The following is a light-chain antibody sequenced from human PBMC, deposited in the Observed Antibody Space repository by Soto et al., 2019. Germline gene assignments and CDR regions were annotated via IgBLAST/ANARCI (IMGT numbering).Light chain of an antibody. CDR1: QSVSSN. CDR3: QQYNNWPPYT. V-gene: IGKV3-15*01. Sequence: ETVMTQSPATLPVSPGERATLSCRASQSVSSNLAWYQQKPGQAPRLLIYGASTRATGIPARFSGSGSGTEFTLTISSLQSEDFAIYYGQQYNNWPPYTFGQGTKLEIK. CDR2: GAS. J-gene: IGKJ2*01.